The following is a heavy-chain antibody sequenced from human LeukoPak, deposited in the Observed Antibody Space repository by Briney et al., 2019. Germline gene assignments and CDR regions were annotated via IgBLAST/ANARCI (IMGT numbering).Heavy chain of an antibody. J-gene: IGHJ4*02. V-gene: IGHV5-51*01. CDR3: ARRYYYDSSGYLYYFDY. D-gene: IGHD3-22*01. CDR2: IYPGDSDT. Sequence: GESLKISCKGSGYSFTSYWIGWVRQMPGKGLEWMGIIYPGDSDTRYSPSFQGQVTISADKSISTAYLPWSSLKASDTAMYYCARRYYYDSSGYLYYFDYWGQGTLVTVSS. CDR1: GYSFTSYW.